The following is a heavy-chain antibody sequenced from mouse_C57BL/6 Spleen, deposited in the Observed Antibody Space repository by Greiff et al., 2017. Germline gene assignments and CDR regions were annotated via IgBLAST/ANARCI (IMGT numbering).Heavy chain of an antibody. Sequence: VQLQQSGPELVKPGDSVKISCKASGYSFTGYFMNWVMQSHGKSLEWIGRINPYNGDTFYNQKFKGKATLTVDKSSSTAHMERRSLTSEDSAVYYCARSGGTGYAMDYWGQGTSVTVSS. CDR2: INPYNGDT. CDR1: GYSFTGYF. J-gene: IGHJ4*01. CDR3: ARSGGTGYAMDY. D-gene: IGHD3-1*01. V-gene: IGHV1-20*01.